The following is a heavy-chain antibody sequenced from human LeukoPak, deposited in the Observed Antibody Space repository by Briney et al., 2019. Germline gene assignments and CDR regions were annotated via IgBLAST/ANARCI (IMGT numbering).Heavy chain of an antibody. CDR3: ARGMYYYDSSGYHYDPSEYFQH. V-gene: IGHV4-59*01. Sequence: ASETLSLTCTVSGGSISSYYWSWIRQPPGKGLEWIGYIYYSGSTNYNPSLKSRVTISVDTSKNQFSLKLSSVTAADTAVYYCARGMYYYDSSGYHYDPSEYFQHWGQGTLVTVSS. CDR2: IYYSGST. CDR1: GGSISSYY. D-gene: IGHD3-22*01. J-gene: IGHJ1*01.